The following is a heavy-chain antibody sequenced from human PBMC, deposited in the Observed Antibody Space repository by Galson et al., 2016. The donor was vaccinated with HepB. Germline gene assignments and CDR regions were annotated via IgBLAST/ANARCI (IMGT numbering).Heavy chain of an antibody. Sequence: SLRLSCAASGFTFSSYWTHWVRQAPGKGLVWVSHINSDGSITKYADSVKGRFAISRDNAKNTLYLQMNSLRAEDTAVYYCARERTLGSYPFYYYYGLDVWGQGTTVTVSS. D-gene: IGHD1-26*01. J-gene: IGHJ6*02. CDR3: ARERTLGSYPFYYYYGLDV. V-gene: IGHV3-74*03. CDR1: GFTFSSYW. CDR2: INSDGSIT.